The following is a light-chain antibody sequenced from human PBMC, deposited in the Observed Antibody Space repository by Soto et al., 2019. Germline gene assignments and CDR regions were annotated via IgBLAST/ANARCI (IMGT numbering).Light chain of an antibody. J-gene: IGKJ4*01. CDR1: QSVSRS. CDR3: QQRSNR. V-gene: IGKV3-11*01. Sequence: EIVLTQSPATLSLSPGDRAVLSCRASQSVSRSLTWYQHKPGQAPRLLIYDASTRATGIPRRFSGSASGTDFTLTISSLEPEDFAVYYCQQRSNRFGGGTKVEIK. CDR2: DAS.